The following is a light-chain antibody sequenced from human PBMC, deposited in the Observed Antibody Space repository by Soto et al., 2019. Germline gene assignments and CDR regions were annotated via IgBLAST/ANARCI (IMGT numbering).Light chain of an antibody. CDR3: QQHNQWPIT. CDR1: QSVSTH. J-gene: IGKJ5*01. Sequence: EKVMTQSPGTLSVSPGERVTLSRRASQSVSTHLAWYQQKPGQAPRLLIYGASTRATGVPPRFSGSGSGTEFTLTINSLQSEDSAVYYCQQHNQWPITFGQGTRLEI. V-gene: IGKV3-15*01. CDR2: GAS.